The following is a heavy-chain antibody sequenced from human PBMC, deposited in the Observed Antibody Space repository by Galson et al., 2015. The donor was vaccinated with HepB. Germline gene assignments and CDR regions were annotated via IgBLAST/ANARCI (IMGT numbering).Heavy chain of an antibody. D-gene: IGHD1-26*01. Sequence: SLRLSCAASGFTFSSYGMHWVRQAPGKGLEWVAVIWYDGSNKYYADSVKGRFTISRDNSKNTLYLQMNSLRAEDTAVYYCAKGGASGNYFEYWGQGTLVTVSS. CDR1: GFTFSSYG. V-gene: IGHV3-33*06. CDR2: IWYDGSNK. J-gene: IGHJ4*02. CDR3: AKGGASGNYFEY.